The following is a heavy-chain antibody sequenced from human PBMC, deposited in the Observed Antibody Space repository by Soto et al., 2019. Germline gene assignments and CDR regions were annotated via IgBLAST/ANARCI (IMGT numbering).Heavy chain of an antibody. CDR1: GYTFTSYG. Sequence: ASVKVSCKASGYTFTSYGISWVRQAPGQGLEYMGWISAYNGNTNYAQKLQGRVTMTTETSTSTAYMELRSLRSDDTAVYYCAREYSSCSPLEYWGQGTQVTVSS. J-gene: IGHJ4*02. D-gene: IGHD6-6*01. CDR3: AREYSSCSPLEY. CDR2: ISAYNGNT. V-gene: IGHV1-18*01.